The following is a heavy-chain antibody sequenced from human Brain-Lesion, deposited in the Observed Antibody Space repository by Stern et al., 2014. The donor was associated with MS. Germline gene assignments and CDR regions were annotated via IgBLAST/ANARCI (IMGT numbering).Heavy chain of an antibody. J-gene: IGHJ4*02. D-gene: IGHD3-10*01. CDR2: ISYDGSK. V-gene: IGHV3-30*18. CDR3: AKDRHYLTFFFDF. CDR1: GFSFSSFG. Sequence: VQLVESGGGVVQPGRPLRLSCAASGFSFSSFGMHWVRQAPGKGLEWVALISYDGSKDYADSVKGRFAISRDNSKNTLYLQMNSLRAEDTAVYYCAKDRHYLTFFFDFWGQGSLVTVSS.